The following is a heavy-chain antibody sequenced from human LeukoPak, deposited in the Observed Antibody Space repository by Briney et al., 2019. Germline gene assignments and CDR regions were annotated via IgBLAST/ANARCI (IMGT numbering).Heavy chain of an antibody. V-gene: IGHV1-69*13. CDR1: GGTFSSYA. Sequence: SVTVSCKASGGTFSSYAISWVRQAPGQGLEWMGGIIPIFGTANYAQKFQGRVTITADESTSTAYMELSSLRSEDTAVYYCAREKIAAAGPFDYWGQGTLVTVSS. J-gene: IGHJ4*02. CDR3: AREKIAAAGPFDY. CDR2: IIPIFGTA. D-gene: IGHD6-13*01.